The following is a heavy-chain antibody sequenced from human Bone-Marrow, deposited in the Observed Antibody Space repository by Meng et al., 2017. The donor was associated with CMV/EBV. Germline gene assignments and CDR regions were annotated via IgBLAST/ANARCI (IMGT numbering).Heavy chain of an antibody. Sequence: YTMSWVRQAPGKGLEWIGFIRGKASGGTTEYAASVKGRFTISRDDSKSIAYLQMNSLKTEDTAVYYCTRDGPYCRSTSCYEDFSQHWGQGTLVTVSS. V-gene: IGHV3-49*02. CDR1: YT. J-gene: IGHJ1*01. CDR2: IRGKASGGTT. D-gene: IGHD2-2*01. CDR3: TRDGPYCRSTSCYEDFSQH.